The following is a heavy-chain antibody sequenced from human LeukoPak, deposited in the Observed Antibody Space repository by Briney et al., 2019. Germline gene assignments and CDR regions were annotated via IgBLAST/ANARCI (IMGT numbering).Heavy chain of an antibody. J-gene: IGHJ3*02. V-gene: IGHV1-69*04. D-gene: IGHD6-13*01. CDR1: GGTFSSYA. CDR2: IIPILGIA. CDR3: ATRLSRTTYSSSGGYAFDI. Sequence: SVKVSCKASGGTFSSYAISWVRQAPGQGLEWMGRIIPILGIANYAQKFQGRVTITADKSTSTAYMELSSLRSEDTAVYYCATRLSRTTYSSSGGYAFDIWGQGTMVTVSS.